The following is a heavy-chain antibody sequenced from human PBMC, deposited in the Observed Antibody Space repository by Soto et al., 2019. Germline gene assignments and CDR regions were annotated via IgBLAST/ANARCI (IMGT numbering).Heavy chain of an antibody. V-gene: IGHV3-30*03. CDR2: ISYDGSKK. D-gene: IGHD6-13*01. CDR1: GFTFSRYG. J-gene: IGHJ5*02. Sequence: GGSLRLSCAASGFTFSRYGMHWVRQAPDKGREWVGVISYDGSKKYYADSVKRPFTISLDTSTTSIYLQMHPLRPQLTAVYYXXIGXXTSSWYPLSWGQGTLVTVSS. CDR3: XIGXXTSSWYPLS.